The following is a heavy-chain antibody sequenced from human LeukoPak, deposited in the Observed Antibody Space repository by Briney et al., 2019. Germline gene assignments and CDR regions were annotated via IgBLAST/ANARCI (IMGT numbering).Heavy chain of an antibody. CDR2: INHSGST. CDR1: GGSFSGYY. CDR3: ARQFRRWSDGDQIDY. D-gene: IGHD3-3*01. Sequence: SETLSLTCAVYGGSFSGYYWSWIRQPPGKGLEWIGEINHSGSTNYNPSLKSRVTISVDTSKNQFSLKLSSVTAADTAVYYCARQFRRWSDGDQIDYWGQGTLVTVSS. V-gene: IGHV4-34*01. J-gene: IGHJ4*02.